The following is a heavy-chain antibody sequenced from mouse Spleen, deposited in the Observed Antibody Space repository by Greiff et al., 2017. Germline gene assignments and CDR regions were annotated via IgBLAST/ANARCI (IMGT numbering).Heavy chain of an antibody. D-gene: IGHD2-3*01. CDR2: IYPGNSDT. V-gene: IGHV1-5*01. CDR3: TRDDGYGYYFDY. Sequence: VQLQQSGTVLARPGASVKMSCKTSGYTFTSYWMHWVKQRPGQGLEWIGAIYPGNSDTSYNQKFKGKAKLTAVTSASTAYMELSSLTNEDSAVYYCTRDDGYGYYFDYWGQGTTLTVSS. J-gene: IGHJ2*01. CDR1: GYTFTSYW.